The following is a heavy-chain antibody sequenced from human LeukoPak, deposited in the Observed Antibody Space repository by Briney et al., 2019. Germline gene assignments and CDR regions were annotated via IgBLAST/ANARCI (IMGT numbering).Heavy chain of an antibody. CDR3: ALFEVVVGSTQDF. CDR1: GGSISSSSYY. Sequence: SETLSLTCTVSGGSISSSSYYWGWIRQPPGKGLEWIGSIHYSGSINYNPSLKSRVTVSVDRSKNQFSLKLTSVTAADTAVYYCALFEVVVGSTQDFWGQGTLVTVSS. V-gene: IGHV4-39*07. CDR2: IHYSGSI. D-gene: IGHD2-15*01. J-gene: IGHJ4*02.